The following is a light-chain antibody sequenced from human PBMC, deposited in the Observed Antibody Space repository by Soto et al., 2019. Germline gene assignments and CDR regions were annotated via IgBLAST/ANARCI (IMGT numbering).Light chain of an antibody. J-gene: IGLJ1*01. Sequence: QSALTQPASVSGSPGQSITISCTGTSSDVGGYNYVSWHQQHPGKAPKVLIYEVTDPPSGVSARFSGSKSGNTGSLTISGLQAEDEADYYCSSYSSSSTLDDVVGTGTELAVL. CDR3: SSYSSSSTLDDV. CDR2: EVT. V-gene: IGLV2-14*01. CDR1: SSDVGGYNY.